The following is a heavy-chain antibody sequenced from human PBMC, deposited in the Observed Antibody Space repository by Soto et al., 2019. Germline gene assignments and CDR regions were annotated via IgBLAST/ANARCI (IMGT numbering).Heavy chain of an antibody. CDR2: IIPIFGTA. J-gene: IGHJ6*02. Sequence: SVKVSCKASGGTFSSYAISWVRQAPGQGLEWMGGIIPIFGTANYAQKFQGRVTITADESTSTAYMELSSLRSEDTAVYYCARDEQQLASYYYYYGMDVWGQGTTVTVSS. CDR1: GGTFSSYA. CDR3: ARDEQQLASYYYYYGMDV. V-gene: IGHV1-69*13. D-gene: IGHD6-13*01.